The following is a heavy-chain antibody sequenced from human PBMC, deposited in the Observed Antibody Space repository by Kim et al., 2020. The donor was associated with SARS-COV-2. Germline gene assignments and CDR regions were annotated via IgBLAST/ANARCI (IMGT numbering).Heavy chain of an antibody. CDR3: ARGLSLGY. J-gene: IGHJ4*02. D-gene: IGHD7-27*01. Sequence: GGSLRLSCEGSGFTFNNYWMTWVRQAPGKGLEWVASIKPEGSEKYYVDSVKGRFTISRDNAKNSLYLQMNSLRAEDTAVYYCARGLSLGYWGQGTLVTVSS. CDR1: GFTFNNYW. V-gene: IGHV3-7*01. CDR2: IKPEGSEK.